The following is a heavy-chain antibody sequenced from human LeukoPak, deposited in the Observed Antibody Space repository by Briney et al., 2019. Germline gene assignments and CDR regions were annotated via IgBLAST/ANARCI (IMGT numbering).Heavy chain of an antibody. Sequence: GASVKVSCKASRYTFASYYMHWVRQAPGQGLEWMGIINPSGGSTSYAQKFQGRVTMTRDMSTSTVYMELSSLRSEDTAVYYCARTIQLWLQADYWGQGTLVTVSS. D-gene: IGHD5-18*01. CDR1: RYTFASYY. J-gene: IGHJ4*02. CDR3: ARTIQLWLQADY. CDR2: INPSGGST. V-gene: IGHV1-46*01.